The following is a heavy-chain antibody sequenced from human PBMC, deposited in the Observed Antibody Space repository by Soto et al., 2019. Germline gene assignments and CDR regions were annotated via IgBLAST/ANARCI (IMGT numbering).Heavy chain of an antibody. V-gene: IGHV3-23*01. CDR3: AKSYSSNWYDYFDY. D-gene: IGHD6-13*01. CDR2: ISGSGGST. CDR1: EFTFSTYA. Sequence: GGSLRLSFAASEFTFSTYAMSWVRQAPGKGLGWVSAISGSGGSTYYADSVKGRFTISRDTSKNTLYLQMNSLRAEDTALYYCAKSYSSNWYDYFDYWGQGTLVTVSS. J-gene: IGHJ4*02.